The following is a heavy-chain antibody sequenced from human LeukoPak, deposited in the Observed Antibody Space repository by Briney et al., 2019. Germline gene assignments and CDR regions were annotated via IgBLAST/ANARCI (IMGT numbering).Heavy chain of an antibody. Sequence: SETLSLTCAVYGGSFSGYYWSWIRQPPGKGLEWIGEINHSGSTNYNPSLKSRGTISVDTSKNQFSLKLSSVTAADTAVYYCARAAGTYYYDSSGSPDAFDIWGQGTMVTVSS. D-gene: IGHD3-22*01. CDR1: GGSFSGYY. V-gene: IGHV4-34*01. CDR2: INHSGST. CDR3: ARAAGTYYYDSSGSPDAFDI. J-gene: IGHJ3*02.